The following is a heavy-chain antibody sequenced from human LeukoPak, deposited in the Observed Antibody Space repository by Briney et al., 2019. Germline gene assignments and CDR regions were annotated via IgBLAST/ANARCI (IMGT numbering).Heavy chain of an antibody. D-gene: IGHD3-3*01. J-gene: IGHJ6*03. V-gene: IGHV3-23*01. CDR3: ARVFGYYFFYMDV. CDR2: ISGSGGST. Sequence: GGSLRLSCAASGFTFSSYGMSWVRQAPGKGLEWVSAISGSGGSTYYADSVKGRFTISRDNSKNTLYLQMNSLRAEDTAVYYCARVFGYYFFYMDVWGEGTTVIISS. CDR1: GFTFSSYG.